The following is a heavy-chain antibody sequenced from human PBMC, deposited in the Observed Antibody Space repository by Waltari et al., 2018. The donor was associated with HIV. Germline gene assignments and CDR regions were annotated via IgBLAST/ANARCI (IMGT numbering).Heavy chain of an antibody. V-gene: IGHV3-23*01. D-gene: IGHD6-6*01. Sequence: EVQLLESGGGLVQPGGSLRLSCAASGFTFRSSAMSWVRQAPGKGLEWVSVISGSGGSTYYADFVKGRFTISRDNSKNTLYLQMNSLRAEDTAVYYCAKEGIAGRPSVPDYWGQGTLVTVSS. J-gene: IGHJ4*02. CDR2: ISGSGGST. CDR3: AKEGIAGRPSVPDY. CDR1: GFTFRSSA.